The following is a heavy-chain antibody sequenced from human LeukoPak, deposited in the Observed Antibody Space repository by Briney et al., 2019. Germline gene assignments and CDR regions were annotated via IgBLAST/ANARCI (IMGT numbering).Heavy chain of an antibody. CDR2: ISSSGSTI. Sequence: PPGGSLRLSCAASGFTFSSYEMNWVRQAPGKGLEWVSYISSSGSTIYYADSVKGRFTISRDNAKNSLYLQMNSLRAEDTAVYYCAREEIAAAAPVGDAFDIWGQGTMVTVSS. CDR3: AREEIAAAAPVGDAFDI. D-gene: IGHD6-13*01. CDR1: GFTFSSYE. J-gene: IGHJ3*02. V-gene: IGHV3-48*03.